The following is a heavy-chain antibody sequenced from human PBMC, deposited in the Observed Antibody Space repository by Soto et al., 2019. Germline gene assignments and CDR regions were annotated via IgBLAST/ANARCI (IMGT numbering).Heavy chain of an antibody. V-gene: IGHV3-23*03. Sequence: GGSLRLSCAASGFTFSRYAMSWVRQAPGQGLEWVSLFGRGGNTIYYAESVKGRCSISRDNSQNTLYLQMNSLRLEDTALYYSTKYCYDTSRSRGAYDIWGQWTMVTVSS. J-gene: IGHJ3*02. D-gene: IGHD3-22*01. CDR1: GFTFSRYA. CDR2: FGRGGNTI. CDR3: TKYCYDTSRSRGAYDI.